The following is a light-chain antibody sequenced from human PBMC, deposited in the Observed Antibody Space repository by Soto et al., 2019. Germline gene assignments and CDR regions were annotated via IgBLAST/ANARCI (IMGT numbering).Light chain of an antibody. CDR1: QSVSSSY. J-gene: IGKJ3*01. CDR3: QQYGSSPPGT. V-gene: IGKV3-20*01. Sequence: EIVLTQSPGTLSLSPGERATLSCRASQSVSSSYLAWYQQKPGQAPRLLIYGASRRATGIPDRFSGSGSGTDFTLTISRLEPEDFAVYYCQQYGSSPPGTFGPGTKVDIK. CDR2: GAS.